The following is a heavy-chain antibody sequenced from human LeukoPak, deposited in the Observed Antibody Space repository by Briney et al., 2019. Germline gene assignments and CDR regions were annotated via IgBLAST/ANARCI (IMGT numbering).Heavy chain of an antibody. CDR1: GFTFSNAW. CDR3: IASLYPVTSLEPNY. J-gene: IGHJ4*02. V-gene: IGHV3-15*01. Sequence: GGSLRLSCAASGFTFSNAWMSWVRQAPGKGLEWVGRIKSKTDGGTTDYAAPVRGRFTISRDDSKNTLYLQMNSLQTEDTAVYYCIASLYPVTSLEPNYWGQGTLVTVSS. D-gene: IGHD4-17*01. CDR2: IKSKTDGGTT.